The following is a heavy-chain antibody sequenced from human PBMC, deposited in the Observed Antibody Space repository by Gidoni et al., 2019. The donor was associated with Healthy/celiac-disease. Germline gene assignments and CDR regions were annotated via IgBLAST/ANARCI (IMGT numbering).Heavy chain of an antibody. D-gene: IGHD6-13*01. CDR2: INHSGST. Sequence: GGSFSGYYWSWIRQPPGKGLEWIGEINHSGSTNYNPSLKSRVTISVDTSKNQFSLKLSSVTAADTAVYYCARAGYSSSRTRGNYFDYWGQGTLVTVSS. J-gene: IGHJ4*02. V-gene: IGHV4-34*01. CDR1: GGSFSGYY. CDR3: ARAGYSSSRTRGNYFDY.